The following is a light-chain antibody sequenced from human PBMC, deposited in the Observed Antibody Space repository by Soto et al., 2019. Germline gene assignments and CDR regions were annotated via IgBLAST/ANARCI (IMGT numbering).Light chain of an antibody. CDR3: SSHTKSSALQV. Sequence: QSVLTQPASVSGSPGQSITISCTGTISDFVIYNYVSWYQQHPGKAPKLMLYGVSNRPSGVSNRFSGSKSGNTASLTISGLQAEDEADYYCSSHTKSSALQVFGTGTNVTVL. V-gene: IGLV2-14*01. CDR2: GVS. CDR1: ISDFVIYNY. J-gene: IGLJ1*01.